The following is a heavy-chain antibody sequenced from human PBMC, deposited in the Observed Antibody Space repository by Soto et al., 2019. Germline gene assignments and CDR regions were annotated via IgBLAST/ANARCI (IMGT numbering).Heavy chain of an antibody. CDR1: GFTFSSYA. D-gene: IGHD1-26*01. Sequence: GGSLRLSCAASGFTFSSYAMHWVRQAPGKGLEWVAVISYDGSNKYYADSVKGRFTISRDNSKNTLYLQMNSLRAEDTAVYYCARDRTSGSYWRYFDYWGQGTLVTVSS. CDR2: ISYDGSNK. V-gene: IGHV3-30-3*01. J-gene: IGHJ4*02. CDR3: ARDRTSGSYWRYFDY.